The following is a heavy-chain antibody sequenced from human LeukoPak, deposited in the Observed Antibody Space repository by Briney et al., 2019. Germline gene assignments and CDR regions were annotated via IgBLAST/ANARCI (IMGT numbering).Heavy chain of an antibody. CDR3: ARTPIYCSGGSCYLYYFDY. CDR1: GFSLSTSGMC. D-gene: IGHD2-15*01. V-gene: IGHV2-70*11. J-gene: IGHJ4*02. CDR2: LDWDDDK. Sequence: SGPTLVNPTQTLTLTCTFSGFSLSTSGMCVSWIRQPPGKALEWLARLDWDDDKYYSTSLKTRLTISKDNSKNQVVLTMTNMDPVDTATYYCARTPIYCSGGSCYLYYFDYWGQGTLVTVSS.